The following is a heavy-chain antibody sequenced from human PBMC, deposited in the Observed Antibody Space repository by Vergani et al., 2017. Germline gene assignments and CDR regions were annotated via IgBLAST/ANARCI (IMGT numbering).Heavy chain of an antibody. D-gene: IGHD3-3*01. CDR2: ISAYNGNT. CDR3: ARDGTEYYDFWSGYYFFDY. V-gene: IGHV1-18*01. CDR1: GYTFTSYG. Sequence: QVQLVQSGAEVKKPGASVKVSCKASGYTFTSYGISWVRQAPGQGLEWMGWISAYNGNTNYAQTLQGRVTMTTDTSTSTAYMELRSLRSDDTAVYYCARDGTEYYDFWSGYYFFDYWGQGTLVTVSS. J-gene: IGHJ4*02.